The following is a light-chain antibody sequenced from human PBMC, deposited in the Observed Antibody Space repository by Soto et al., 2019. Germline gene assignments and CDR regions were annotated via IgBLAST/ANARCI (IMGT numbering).Light chain of an antibody. Sequence: EIGMTQSAYTLSVSPGERATLSWWASQSVSDRVVWYQQKSGQAPSLLIYAASTRAAGVPARFSGSVYGTEFNLTISSLQSEDFAVYFCQQYADWPKTFGQGTKVDIK. J-gene: IGKJ1*01. CDR3: QQYADWPKT. V-gene: IGKV3-15*01. CDR2: AAS. CDR1: QSVSDR.